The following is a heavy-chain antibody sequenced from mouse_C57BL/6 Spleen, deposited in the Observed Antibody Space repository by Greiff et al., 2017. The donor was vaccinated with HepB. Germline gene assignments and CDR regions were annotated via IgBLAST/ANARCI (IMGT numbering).Heavy chain of an antibody. J-gene: IGHJ2*01. Sequence: QVQLKESGAELARPGASVKMSCKASGYTFTSYTMHWVKQRPGQGLEWIGYINPSSGYTKYNQKFKDKATLTADKSSSTAYMQLSSLTSEDSAVYYCARPGGRKGYFDYWGQGITLTVSS. CDR3: ARPGGRKGYFDY. CDR1: GYTFTSYT. CDR2: INPSSGYT. V-gene: IGHV1-4*01. D-gene: IGHD1-1*01.